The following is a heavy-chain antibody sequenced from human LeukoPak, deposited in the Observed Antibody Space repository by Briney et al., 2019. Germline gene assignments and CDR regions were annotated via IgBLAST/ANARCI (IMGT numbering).Heavy chain of an antibody. CDR3: AKEFSTGYYVFDY. V-gene: IGHV1-2*02. CDR2: INPNTGGT. D-gene: IGHD3-22*01. Sequence: PGGSLRLSCAASGFTFSSYGMHWVRQAPGQGLEWMGWINPNTGGTNYAQKFQGRVTMTRDTSISTAYMELSRLRSDDTAAYFCAKEFSTGYYVFDYWGQGTLVTVSS. J-gene: IGHJ4*02. CDR1: GFTFSSYG.